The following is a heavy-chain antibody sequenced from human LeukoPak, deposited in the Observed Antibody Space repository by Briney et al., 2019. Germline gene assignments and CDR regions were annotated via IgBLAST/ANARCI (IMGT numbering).Heavy chain of an antibody. CDR1: GFTFSSYR. D-gene: IGHD6-13*01. V-gene: IGHV3-21*01. J-gene: IGHJ4*02. CDR2: ISSSSSYI. CDR3: ARIADSQSFDY. Sequence: GGSLRLSCAASGFTFSSYRMNWVRQAPGKGLEWVSSISSSSSYIYYADSVKGRFTISRDNAKNSLYLQMNSLRAEDTAVYYCARIADSQSFDYWGQGTLVTVSS.